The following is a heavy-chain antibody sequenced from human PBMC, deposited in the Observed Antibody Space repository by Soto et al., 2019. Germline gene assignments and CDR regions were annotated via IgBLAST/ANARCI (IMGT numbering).Heavy chain of an antibody. CDR1: GFTVSSNY. CDR3: ARDYSFWSGYYTGY. Sequence: EVQLVESGGGLVQPGGSLRLSCAASGFTVSSNYMSWVRQAPGKGLEWVSVIYSGGSTYYADSVKGRFTISRDNSKNPLYLQMNSLRAEDTAVYYCARDYSFWSGYYTGYWGQGTLVTVSS. D-gene: IGHD3-3*01. J-gene: IGHJ4*02. CDR2: IYSGGST. V-gene: IGHV3-66*01.